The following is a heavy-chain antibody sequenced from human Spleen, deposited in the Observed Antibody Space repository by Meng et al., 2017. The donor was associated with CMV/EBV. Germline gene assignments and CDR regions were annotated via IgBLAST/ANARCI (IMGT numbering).Heavy chain of an antibody. CDR1: EFTFSSYT. J-gene: IGHJ4*02. CDR3: AKQGPGGRSGFIDY. CDR2: VSGGGGST. V-gene: IGHV3-23*01. Sequence: GESLKISCAASEFTFSSYTMSWVRLAPGKGLEWVSGVSGGGGSTYYADSVKGPFTISRDNSKNTLYLQMNSLRAEDTAVYYCAKQGPGGRSGFIDYWGQGTLVTVSS. D-gene: IGHD2-8*02.